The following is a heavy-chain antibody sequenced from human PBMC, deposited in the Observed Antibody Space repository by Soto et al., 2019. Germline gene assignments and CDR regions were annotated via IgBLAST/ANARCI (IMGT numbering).Heavy chain of an antibody. Sequence: QVQLVQSGAEVRQPASSVKVSCKTSGGTFSSYAISWVRQAPGQGLEWMGGIVPIVGTTTYAQKFQGRVTITADEATSTAYMQLSRLRSDDTAGYYCVRVVAIPGYPDHWGQGTLVTVSS. CDR3: VRVVAIPGYPDH. V-gene: IGHV1-69*12. D-gene: IGHD5-12*01. CDR1: GGTFSSYA. CDR2: IVPIVGTT. J-gene: IGHJ4*02.